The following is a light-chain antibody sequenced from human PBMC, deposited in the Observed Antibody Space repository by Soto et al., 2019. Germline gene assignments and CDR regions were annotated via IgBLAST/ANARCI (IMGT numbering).Light chain of an antibody. V-gene: IGKV3-15*01. Sequence: EIVMTQSPATLSVSPGETATLSCRASQSVYNDLAWYQQKPGQAPRLLIHAVSTRATGIPARFSGSGSGTEFTLTISSLQSEDFAVYYCQQYNNWPPEFGQGTKVDIK. CDR2: AVS. CDR1: QSVYND. J-gene: IGKJ1*01. CDR3: QQYNNWPPE.